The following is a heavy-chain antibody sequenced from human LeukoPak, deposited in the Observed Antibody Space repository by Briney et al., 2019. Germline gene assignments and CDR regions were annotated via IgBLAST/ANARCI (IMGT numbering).Heavy chain of an antibody. CDR1: GFTFSSYA. J-gene: IGHJ4*02. CDR2: ISGSGGST. CDR3: AKDLLSPIVGATASYFDY. D-gene: IGHD1-26*01. V-gene: IGHV3-23*01. Sequence: PGGSLRLSCAASGFTFSSYAMSWVRQAPGKGLEWVSAISGSGGSTYYADSVKGRFTISRDNSKNTLYLQMNSLRAEDTAVYYCAKDLLSPIVGATASYFDYWGQGTLVTVSS.